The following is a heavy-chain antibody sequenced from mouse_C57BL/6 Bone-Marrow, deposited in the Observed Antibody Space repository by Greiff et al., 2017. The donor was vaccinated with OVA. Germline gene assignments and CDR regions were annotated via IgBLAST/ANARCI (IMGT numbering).Heavy chain of an antibody. D-gene: IGHD1-1*01. CDR1: GYTFTSYW. CDR3: ARPLGGYGSSTWFAY. J-gene: IGHJ3*01. V-gene: IGHV1-59*01. Sequence: VQLQQPGAELVRPGTSVKLSCKASGYTFTSYWMHWVKQRPGQGLEWIGVIDPSDSYTNYNQKFKGKATLTVDTSSSTAYMQLSSLTSEDSAIYYCARPLGGYGSSTWFAYWGQGTLVTVSA. CDR2: IDPSDSYT.